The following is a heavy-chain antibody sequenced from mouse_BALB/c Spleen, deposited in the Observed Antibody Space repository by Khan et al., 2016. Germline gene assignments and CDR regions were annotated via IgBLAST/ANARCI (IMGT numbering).Heavy chain of an antibody. J-gene: IGHJ4*01. CDR3: ARLDYYAMDY. CDR1: GYTFTDYY. Sequence: VELKQSGAELARPGASVKLSCKASGYTFTDYYINWVKQRTGQGLEWIGEIYPGGGNTYYNEKFKGKATLTADKSSSTAYMQLSSLTSEDSAVYFCARLDYYAMDYWGRGTSVTVSS. CDR2: IYPGGGNT. V-gene: IGHV1-77*01.